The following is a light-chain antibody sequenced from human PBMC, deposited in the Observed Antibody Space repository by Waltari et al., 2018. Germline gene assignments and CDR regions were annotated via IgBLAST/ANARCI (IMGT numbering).Light chain of an antibody. V-gene: IGKV4-1*01. Sequence: DSVFPRAPPTLRASLAERATIKSNSNHNILDDSNNKNSLTWYQQKPGQPPKLLIYSASTREFGVPDRFSGSGSGTDFTLTISSLQPEDVAVYYCQQFYTSPWTFGQGTKVEI. J-gene: IGKJ1*01. CDR3: QQFYTSPWT. CDR1: HNILDDSNNKNS. CDR2: SAS.